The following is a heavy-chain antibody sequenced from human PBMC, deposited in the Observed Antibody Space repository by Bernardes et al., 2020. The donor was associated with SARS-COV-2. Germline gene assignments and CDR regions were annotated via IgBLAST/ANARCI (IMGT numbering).Heavy chain of an antibody. D-gene: IGHD3-3*01. Sequence: GGSLRLSCAASGFTFSSYAMSWVRQAPGKGLEWVSAISGSGGSTYYADSVKGRFTISRDNSENTLYLQMNSLRAEDTAVYYCAKPYYDFWSGDDAFDIWGQGTMVTVSS. V-gene: IGHV3-23*01. CDR2: ISGSGGST. CDR3: AKPYYDFWSGDDAFDI. CDR1: GFTFSSYA. J-gene: IGHJ3*02.